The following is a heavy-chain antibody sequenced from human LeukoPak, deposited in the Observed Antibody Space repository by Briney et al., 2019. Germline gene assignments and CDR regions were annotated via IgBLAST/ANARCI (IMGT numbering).Heavy chain of an antibody. Sequence: PSETLSLTCTVSGGSISSGGYYWRWIRQHRGKGLEWIEYIYYSGSTYYNPSLQSRVTISVDTSKNQFSLKLSSVTAADTAVYYCARDVAYRSSSLLSDAFDIWGQGTMVTVSS. CDR2: IYYSGST. D-gene: IGHD6-6*01. CDR3: ARDVAYRSSSLLSDAFDI. J-gene: IGHJ3*02. CDR1: GGSISSGGYY. V-gene: IGHV4-31*03.